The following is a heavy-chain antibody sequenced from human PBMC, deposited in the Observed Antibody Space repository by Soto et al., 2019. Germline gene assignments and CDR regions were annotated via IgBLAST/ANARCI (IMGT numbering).Heavy chain of an antibody. V-gene: IGHV3-74*01. J-gene: IGHJ3*02. D-gene: IGHD1-26*01. CDR2: INGDGSDT. CDR1: GFTFSIFA. Sequence: GGSLRLSCAASGFTFSIFAMTWVRQAPGKGLVWVSRINGDGSDTSYGDSVKGRFTTSRDNAKNTLYLHMNSLGAEDTAVYYCARDFGEVGATAVYDIWGQGTMVTVSS. CDR3: ARDFGEVGATAVYDI.